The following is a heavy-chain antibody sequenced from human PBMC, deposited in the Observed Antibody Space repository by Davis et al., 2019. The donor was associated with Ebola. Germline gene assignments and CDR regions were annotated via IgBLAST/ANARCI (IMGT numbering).Heavy chain of an antibody. Sequence: SETLSLTCTVSGGSISSYYWSWIRQPPGKGLEWIGEINHSGSTNYNPSLKSRVTISVDTSKNQFSLKLSSVTAADTAVYYCARDKMDSSGWYWYYGMDVWGQGTTVTVSS. CDR3: ARDKMDSSGWYWYYGMDV. CDR1: GGSISSYY. D-gene: IGHD6-19*01. V-gene: IGHV4-34*01. J-gene: IGHJ6*02. CDR2: INHSGST.